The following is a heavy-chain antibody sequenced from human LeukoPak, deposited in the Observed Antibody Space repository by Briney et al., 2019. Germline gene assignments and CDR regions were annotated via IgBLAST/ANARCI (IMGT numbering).Heavy chain of an antibody. CDR2: IYTDGGT. D-gene: IGHD2/OR15-2a*01. CDR1: GLTVSGNY. J-gene: IGHJ4*02. Sequence: GGSLRLSCAASGLTVSGNYMTWVRQAPGKGLEWVSTIYTDGGTYYADSVKGRFTISRDESNNILYLQMNSLRGDDMAVYYCATRRRLSDYWGQGTLVTVSS. V-gene: IGHV3-53*01. CDR3: ATRRRLSDY.